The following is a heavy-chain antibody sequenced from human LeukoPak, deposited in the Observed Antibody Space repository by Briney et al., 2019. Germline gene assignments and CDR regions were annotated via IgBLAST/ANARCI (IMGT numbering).Heavy chain of an antibody. V-gene: IGHV4-30-2*01. J-gene: IGHJ5*02. D-gene: IGHD2-2*01. Sequence: PSQTLSLTCAVSGGSIGSGGYSWSWIRQPPGKGLEWIGYIYHSGSTYYNPSLKSRVTISVDKSKNQFSLKLSSVTAADTAVYYCAREYCSSTSCYFGDWFDPWGQGTLVTVSS. CDR2: IYHSGST. CDR1: GGSIGSGGYS. CDR3: AREYCSSTSCYFGDWFDP.